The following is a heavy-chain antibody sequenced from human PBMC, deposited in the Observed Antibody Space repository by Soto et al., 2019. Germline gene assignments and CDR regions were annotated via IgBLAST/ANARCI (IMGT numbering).Heavy chain of an antibody. CDR3: ARGGDFWSGYSPSSSFDI. J-gene: IGHJ3*02. V-gene: IGHV4-59*01. CDR2: IYYSGST. CDR1: GGSISSYY. D-gene: IGHD3-3*01. Sequence: SETLSLTCTVSGGSISSYYWSWIRQPPGKGLEWIGYIYYSGSTNYNPSLKSRVTISVDKSKNQFSLELSSVTAADTAVYYCARGGDFWSGYSPSSSFDIWGQGTMVTVSS.